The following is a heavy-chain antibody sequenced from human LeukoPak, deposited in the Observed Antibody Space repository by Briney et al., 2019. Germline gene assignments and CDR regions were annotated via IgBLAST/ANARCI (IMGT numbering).Heavy chain of an antibody. Sequence: SETLSLTCVVSGDSISSPKWWSWVRQPPGKGLEWIGEFYPSGSANYHPSFLTRVKITVAKSKNQFSLKLTSVTAADTAIYYCARDLRGIVAAPWWGQGTLVSVSS. D-gene: IGHD2-15*01. V-gene: IGHV4/OR15-8*01. J-gene: IGHJ4*02. CDR3: ARDLRGIVAAPW. CDR2: FYPSGSA. CDR1: GDSISSPKW.